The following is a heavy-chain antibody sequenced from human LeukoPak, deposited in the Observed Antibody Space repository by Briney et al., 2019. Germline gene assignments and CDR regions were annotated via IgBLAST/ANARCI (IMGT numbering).Heavy chain of an antibody. CDR1: GFTFSSYW. J-gene: IGHJ4*02. CDR3: MAYCSSTSCYFSLY. Sequence: GGSLRLSCAVSGFTFSSYWMSWVRQAPGKGLEWVANIKQDGSEKYYVDSVQGRLTISRDNAKNSLYLQMNSLRAEDTAVYYCMAYCSSTSCYFSLYWSQGTLVTVSS. CDR2: IKQDGSEK. V-gene: IGHV3-7*01. D-gene: IGHD2-2*01.